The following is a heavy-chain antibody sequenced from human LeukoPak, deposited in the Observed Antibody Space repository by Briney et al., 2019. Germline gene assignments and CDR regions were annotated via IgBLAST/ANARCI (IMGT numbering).Heavy chain of an antibody. D-gene: IGHD2-2*01. V-gene: IGHV3-33*01. CDR1: GFTFSSYG. CDR3: ARDLRYCSSTSCYRYFDL. J-gene: IGHJ2*01. CDR2: IWYDGSNK. Sequence: PGGSLRLSCAASGFTFSSYGMHWVRQAPGKGLEWVAVIWYDGSNKYYADSVKGRFTISRDNSKNTLYLQMNSLRAEDTAVYYCARDLRYCSSTSCYRYFDLWGRGTLVTVSS.